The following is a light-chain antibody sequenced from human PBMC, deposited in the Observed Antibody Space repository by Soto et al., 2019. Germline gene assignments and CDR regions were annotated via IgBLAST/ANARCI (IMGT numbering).Light chain of an antibody. CDR2: DVT. V-gene: IGLV2-14*03. CDR3: RSYSATNTLV. Sequence: QSALTQPASVSGSPGQSITISCTGTSSDIGDYPYVSWYQQHPAQVPKLIIYDVTHRPSGVTGRFSGSKSQNSASLTISWLHADDEADCYCRSYSATNTLVFGSATKVTV. J-gene: IGLJ1*01. CDR1: SSDIGDYPY.